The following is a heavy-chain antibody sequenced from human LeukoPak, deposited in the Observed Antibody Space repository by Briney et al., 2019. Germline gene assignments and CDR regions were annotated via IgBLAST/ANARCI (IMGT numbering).Heavy chain of an antibody. Sequence: GESLKISCKGSGYNFTSYWISWVRQMPGKGLEWMGRIDPSDSYTNYSPSFQGHVTISADKSISTAYLQWSSLKASDTAMYYCARILWFGELLPSNIDYWGQGTLVTVSS. J-gene: IGHJ4*02. CDR2: IDPSDSYT. D-gene: IGHD3-10*01. CDR1: GYNFTSYW. V-gene: IGHV5-10-1*01. CDR3: ARILWFGELLPSNIDY.